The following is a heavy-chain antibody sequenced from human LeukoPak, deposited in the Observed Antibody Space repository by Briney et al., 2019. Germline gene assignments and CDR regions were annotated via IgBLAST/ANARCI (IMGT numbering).Heavy chain of an antibody. CDR3: ARGGIVGAFDY. D-gene: IGHD1-26*01. J-gene: IGHJ4*02. CDR1: GYTFTSYG. CDR2: ISGYNGNT. Sequence: ASVKVSCKASGYTFTSYGISWVRQAPGQGLEWMGWISGYNGNTNYAQNLQGRVTITADKSTSTAYMELSSLRSEDTAVYYCARGGIVGAFDYWGQGTLVTVSS. V-gene: IGHV1-18*01.